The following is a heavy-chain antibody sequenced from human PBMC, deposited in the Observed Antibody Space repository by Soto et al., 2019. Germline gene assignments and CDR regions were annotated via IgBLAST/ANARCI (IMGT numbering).Heavy chain of an antibody. CDR3: ARSPTLVGATTDY. J-gene: IGHJ4*02. D-gene: IGHD1-26*01. V-gene: IGHV3-66*01. Sequence: EVQLVESGGGLVQPGGSLRLSCAASGFTVSSNYMSWVRQAPGKGLEWVSVIYSGGSTYYADSVKGRFTISRDNSKNTLYLQMNSLRAEDTAVYYCARSPTLVGATTDYWGQGTLVTVSS. CDR1: GFTVSSNY. CDR2: IYSGGST.